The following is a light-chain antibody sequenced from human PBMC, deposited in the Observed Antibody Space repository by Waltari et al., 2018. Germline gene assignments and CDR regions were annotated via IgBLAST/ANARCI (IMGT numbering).Light chain of an antibody. Sequence: EIVMTQSPATLSVSPGERATLSCRASQSISSNLAWYQQKPGQAPRLLLYGASTRATGISARFSGSGSGTEFTLTISSMQSEDFAIYYCQQYNNWLYTFGQGTKLEIK. CDR3: QQYNNWLYT. J-gene: IGKJ2*01. CDR1: QSISSN. CDR2: GAS. V-gene: IGKV3-15*01.